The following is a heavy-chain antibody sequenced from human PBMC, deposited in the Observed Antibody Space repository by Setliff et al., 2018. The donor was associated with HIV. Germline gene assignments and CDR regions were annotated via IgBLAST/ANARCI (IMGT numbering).Heavy chain of an antibody. CDR1: GFTFSSYG. V-gene: IGHV3-30*02. D-gene: IGHD6-19*01. J-gene: IGHJ4*02. CDR3: AMSPYSSGLFDY. Sequence: GGSLRLSCAASGFTFSSYGLHWVRQAPGKGLEWVAFIRNDGSDTHYVESVKGRFTISRDNSKKTLYLQMNRLRAEDTAVYYCAMSPYSSGLFDYWGQGTLVTVSS. CDR2: IRNDGSDT.